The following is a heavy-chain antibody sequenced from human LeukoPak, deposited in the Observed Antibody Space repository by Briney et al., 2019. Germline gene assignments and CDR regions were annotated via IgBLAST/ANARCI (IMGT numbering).Heavy chain of an antibody. V-gene: IGHV4-59*12. CDR1: GGSISSYY. J-gene: IGHJ4*02. CDR2: IYYSGST. Sequence: SESLSLTCTVSGGSISSYYWSWIRQPPGKGLEWIAYIYYSGSTNYNPSLKSRVTISVDTSKNQFSLKLSSVTAADTAVYYCAREGPYFDYWGQGTLVTVSS. CDR3: AREGPYFDY.